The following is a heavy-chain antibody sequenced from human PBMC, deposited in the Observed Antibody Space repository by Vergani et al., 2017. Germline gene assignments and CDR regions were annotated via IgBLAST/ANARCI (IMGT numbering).Heavy chain of an antibody. CDR1: GFTFSDYY. D-gene: IGHD6-13*01. J-gene: IGHJ4*02. CDR3: ARAAAGPFDY. V-gene: IGHV3-11*05. CDR2: ISSSSSYT. Sequence: QVQLVESGGGLVKPGGSLRLSCAASGFTFSDYYMSWIRQAPGKGMEWVSYISSSSSYTNYADSVKGGFTISRDKAKNSLYLQMNSRRAEDTALYYCARAAAGPFDYWGQGTLVTVSS.